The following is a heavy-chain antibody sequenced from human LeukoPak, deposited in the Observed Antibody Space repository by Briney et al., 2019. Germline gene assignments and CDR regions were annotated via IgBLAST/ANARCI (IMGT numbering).Heavy chain of an antibody. J-gene: IGHJ4*02. Sequence: SETLSLTCAVYGGSFSGYYWSWIPQPPGKGREWIGEINHSGSTNYNPSPTSRVTISVDTSKNQFSLKLISVTAADTAVYYCARGIRVRGVINPRGFDYWGQGTLVTVSS. V-gene: IGHV4-34*01. CDR3: ARGIRVRGVINPRGFDY. CDR1: GGSFSGYY. CDR2: INHSGST. D-gene: IGHD3-10*01.